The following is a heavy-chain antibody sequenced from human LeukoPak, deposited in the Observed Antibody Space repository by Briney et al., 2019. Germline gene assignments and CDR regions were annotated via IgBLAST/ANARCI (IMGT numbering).Heavy chain of an antibody. CDR2: IYSSGNT. Sequence: SETLSLTCGVSGGSINSYYWSWIRQPPGKGLEWIAYIYSSGNTYYNPSLKSRVTISVDTSKNQFSLKLSSVTAADTAVYYCARQIGFSSDWYEYWGPGTLVTVSS. J-gene: IGHJ4*02. D-gene: IGHD6-19*01. CDR3: ARQIGFSSDWYEY. CDR1: GGSINSYY. V-gene: IGHV4-59*08.